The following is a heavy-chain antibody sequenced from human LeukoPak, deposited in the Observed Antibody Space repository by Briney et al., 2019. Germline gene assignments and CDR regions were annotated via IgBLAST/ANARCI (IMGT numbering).Heavy chain of an antibody. V-gene: IGHV4-38-2*02. CDR3: ARDSYYGMDV. CDR1: SYSIATDHY. Sequence: SETLSLTCSVSSYSIATDHYWGWIRQSPGKGLEWIGSIFHSGYTFYSPSLKSRVTISVDRSKNHFSLSLRSVTAADTAVYYCARDSYYGMDVWGQGTTVTVSS. CDR2: IFHSGYT. J-gene: IGHJ6*02.